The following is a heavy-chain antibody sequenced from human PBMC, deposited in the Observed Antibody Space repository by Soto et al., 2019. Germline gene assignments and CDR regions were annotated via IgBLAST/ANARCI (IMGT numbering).Heavy chain of an antibody. D-gene: IGHD6-13*01. CDR3: AREPEGIAAALDY. CDR2: ISSSGSFI. Sequence: EVQLVESRGGLVKPGGSLRLSCAASGFTFRTYGMNWVRRAPGGGLEWVASISSSGSFIYYADSVKGRFTISRDDAEKSLYLQMNSLRAEDTALYYCAREPEGIAAALDYWGRVTLVTVSS. V-gene: IGHV3-21*01. CDR1: GFTFRTYG. J-gene: IGHJ4*02.